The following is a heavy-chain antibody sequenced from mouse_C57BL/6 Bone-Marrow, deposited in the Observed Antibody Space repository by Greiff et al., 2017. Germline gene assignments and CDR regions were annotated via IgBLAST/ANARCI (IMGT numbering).Heavy chain of an antibody. J-gene: IGHJ3*01. Sequence: QVQLQQSGAELVKPGASVKLSCKASGYTFTSYWMHWVKQRPGQGLEWIGMIHPNSGSTNYNEKFKSKATLTVDKSSSTAYMQLSSLTSEDSAVYYCATPDGYYVWFAYWGQGTLVTVSA. CDR2: IHPNSGST. D-gene: IGHD2-3*01. V-gene: IGHV1-64*01. CDR1: GYTFTSYW. CDR3: ATPDGYYVWFAY.